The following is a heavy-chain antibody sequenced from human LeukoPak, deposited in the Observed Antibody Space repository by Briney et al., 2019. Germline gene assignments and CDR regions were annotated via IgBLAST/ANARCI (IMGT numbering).Heavy chain of an antibody. D-gene: IGHD3-3*01. Sequence: GASVKVSCKASGYIFTDYYIHWLRQTPGQGLEWMGWIDPKSGGTSHAQKFQGRVTMTRDTSISTAYVELSRLRSDDTAVYYCARGSGYLSYYYGMDVWGQGTTVTVSS. CDR3: ARGSGYLSYYYGMDV. CDR2: IDPKSGGT. CDR1: GYIFTDYY. J-gene: IGHJ6*02. V-gene: IGHV1-2*02.